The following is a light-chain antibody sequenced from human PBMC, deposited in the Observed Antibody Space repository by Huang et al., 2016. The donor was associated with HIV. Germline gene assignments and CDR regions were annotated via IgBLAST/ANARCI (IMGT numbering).Light chain of an antibody. Sequence: DIVMTQSPEYLTVSLGERATINCKSSQIVLDNSNNTNHLAWYKPKQGQPPKLLLYWAAARESGVPDRFSGGGSETDFILSISSLQAEDVAVYFCQQYYSSPLTFGGGTRVEIK. CDR2: WAA. V-gene: IGKV4-1*01. CDR3: QQYYSSPLT. CDR1: QIVLDNSNNTNH. J-gene: IGKJ4*01.